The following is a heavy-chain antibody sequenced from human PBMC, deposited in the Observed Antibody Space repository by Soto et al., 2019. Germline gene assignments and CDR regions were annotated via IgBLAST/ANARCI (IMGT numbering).Heavy chain of an antibody. D-gene: IGHD2-8*02. J-gene: IGHJ4*02. V-gene: IGHV1-3*01. CDR1: GFTFSNYA. CDR2: INAGTGDT. CDR3: ATITGGNVH. Sequence: GDSVKVSCKGAGFTFSNYAIHWVCQAPGQRLEWMGWINAGTGDTKYSQEFQGRVTITRDTSASTAYMELSSLRSEDTAVYYCATITGGNVHWGQGALVTVSS.